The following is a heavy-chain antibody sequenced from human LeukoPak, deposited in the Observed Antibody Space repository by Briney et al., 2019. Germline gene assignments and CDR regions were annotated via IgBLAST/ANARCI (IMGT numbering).Heavy chain of an antibody. V-gene: IGHV4-34*01. CDR2: INHSGST. CDR3: ARGGYYDSSRYYLSDYFDY. D-gene: IGHD3-22*01. Sequence: PSETLSLTCAVYGGSFSGYYWSWIRQPPGKGLEWIGEINHSGSTNYNPSLKSRVTISVDTSKNQFSLKLSSVTAADTAVYYCARGGYYDSSRYYLSDYFDYWGQGTLVTVSS. CDR1: GGSFSGYY. J-gene: IGHJ4*02.